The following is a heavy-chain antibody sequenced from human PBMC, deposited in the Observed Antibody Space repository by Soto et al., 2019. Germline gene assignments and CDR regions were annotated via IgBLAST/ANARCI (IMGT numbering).Heavy chain of an antibody. CDR2: MHTGGNEK. CDR1: GFTFSYYG. CDR3: ARDADTTGHYSHFDL. D-gene: IGHD3-9*01. V-gene: IGHV3-33*08. Sequence: QVQLVESGGGVVQPGGSLRLSCAASGFTFSYYGFHWVRQAPGKGLGWVAVMHTGGNEKYYVDSVKGRFTVSRDDSRNMVYLEMSGLRVEDTAEYFCARDADTTGHYSHFDLWGRGALVAVS. J-gene: IGHJ4*02.